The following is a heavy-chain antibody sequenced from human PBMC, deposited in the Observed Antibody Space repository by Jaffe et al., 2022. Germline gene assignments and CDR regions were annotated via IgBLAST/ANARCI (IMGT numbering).Heavy chain of an antibody. D-gene: IGHD3-22*01. Sequence: QVQLVQSGAEVKKPGASVKVSCKASGYTFTSYYMHWVRQAPGQGLEWMGIINPSGGSTSYAQKFQGRVTMTRDTSTSTVYMELSSLRSEDTAVYYCARELNSSGPMRDGFDPWGQGTLVTVSS. J-gene: IGHJ5*02. CDR1: GYTFTSYY. CDR2: INPSGGST. CDR3: ARELNSSGPMRDGFDP. V-gene: IGHV1-46*01.